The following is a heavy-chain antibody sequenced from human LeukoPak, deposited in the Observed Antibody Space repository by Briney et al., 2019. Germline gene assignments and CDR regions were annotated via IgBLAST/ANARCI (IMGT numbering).Heavy chain of an antibody. CDR2: ITGAGDTT. D-gene: IGHD3-3*01. CDR3: VRDRNYYEALQRSY. Sequence: GGSLRLSCAASGFTFSTFAMSWVRQDPGRGLEWVSSITGAGDTTFYPESVKGRFTISRDNSKNTLYLQMNSLRVEDTALYFRVRDRNYYEALQRSYWGQGTLVTVSS. CDR1: GFTFSTFA. V-gene: IGHV3-23*01. J-gene: IGHJ4*02.